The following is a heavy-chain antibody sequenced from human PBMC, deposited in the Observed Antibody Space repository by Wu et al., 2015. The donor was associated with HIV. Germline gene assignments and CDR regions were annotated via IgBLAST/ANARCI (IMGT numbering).Heavy chain of an antibody. V-gene: IGHV1-69*05. CDR3: ARGSGQWLEEYFQH. CDR1: GGTFSSYA. J-gene: IGHJ1*01. Sequence: QVQLVQSGAEVKKPGSSVKVSCKASGGTFSSYAISWVRQASGQGLEWMGGIIPIFGTANYAQKFQGRATITTDESTSTAYMELSSLRSEDTAVYYCARGSGQWLEEYFQHWGQGTLVTVSS. CDR2: IIPIFGTA. D-gene: IGHD6-19*01.